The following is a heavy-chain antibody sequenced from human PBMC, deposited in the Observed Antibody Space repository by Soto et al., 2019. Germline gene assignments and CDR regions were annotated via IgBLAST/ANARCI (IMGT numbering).Heavy chain of an antibody. V-gene: IGHV4-31*03. CDR2: IYYSGST. J-gene: IGHJ4*02. CDR3: ARDSATYYYDSGIDY. D-gene: IGHD3-22*01. Sequence: PLEILSLTCTVSGGSISSGVYYWSWIRQHPGKGLEWIGYIYYSGSTYYNPSLKSRVTISVDTSKNQFSLKLSSVTAADTAVYYCARDSATYYYDSGIDYWGQGTLVTVSS. CDR1: GGSISSGVYY.